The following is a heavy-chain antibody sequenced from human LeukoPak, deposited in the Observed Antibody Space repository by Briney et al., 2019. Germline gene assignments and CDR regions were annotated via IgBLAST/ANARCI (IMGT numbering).Heavy chain of an antibody. CDR1: GFIFSNYA. CDR2: IDSTGAYT. Sequence: SGGSLRLSCAASGFIFSNYAMSWVRQAPGKGLEWVSAIDSTGAYTWYADSVKGRFTISKDSSKTILYLQMNSLRAEDAAVYFCAKDDYQDYFDYWGQGTLVTVSS. CDR3: AKDDYQDYFDY. V-gene: IGHV3-23*01. D-gene: IGHD5-12*01. J-gene: IGHJ4*02.